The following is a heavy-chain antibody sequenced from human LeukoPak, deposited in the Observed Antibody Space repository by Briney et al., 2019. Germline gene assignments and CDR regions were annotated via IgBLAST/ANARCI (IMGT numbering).Heavy chain of an antibody. CDR3: ASALFDIYSFDY. J-gene: IGHJ4*02. Sequence: EPSQTLSLTCTVSGGSISSGNYYWSWLRQPAGKGLEWIGRIYTSGSTNYNPSLKSRVTISVDTSKNQFSLKLSSVTAADTAVYYCASALFDIYSFDYWGQGTLVTVSS. D-gene: IGHD3-9*01. CDR1: GGSISSGNYY. V-gene: IGHV4-61*02. CDR2: IYTSGST.